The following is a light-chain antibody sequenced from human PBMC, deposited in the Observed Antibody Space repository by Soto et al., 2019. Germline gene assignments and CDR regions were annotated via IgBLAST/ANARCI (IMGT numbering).Light chain of an antibody. Sequence: DIQMTQSPSSLSASVGDRVTITCQARQDISNYLNWYQQKPGKAPKLLIYDASNLETGVPSRFSGSGSGTDFTFTISSLQPEDIATYYCQQYDNFTFGPGTKVDIK. J-gene: IGKJ3*01. CDR2: DAS. V-gene: IGKV1-33*01. CDR3: QQYDNFT. CDR1: QDISNY.